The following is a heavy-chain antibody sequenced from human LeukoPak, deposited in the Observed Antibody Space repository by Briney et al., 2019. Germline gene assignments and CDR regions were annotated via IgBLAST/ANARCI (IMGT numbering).Heavy chain of an antibody. J-gene: IGHJ4*02. Sequence: ASVKVSCKASGYTFTNYAIHWVRQAPGQGLEWMGWINTNTGNPTYAQGFTGRFVFSLDTSVSTAYLQISSLKAEDTAMYYCAREPMVRGVLGRLRYFDYWGQGTLVTVSS. CDR3: AREPMVRGVLGRLRYFDY. V-gene: IGHV7-4-1*02. CDR2: INTNTGNP. D-gene: IGHD3-10*01. CDR1: GYTFTNYA.